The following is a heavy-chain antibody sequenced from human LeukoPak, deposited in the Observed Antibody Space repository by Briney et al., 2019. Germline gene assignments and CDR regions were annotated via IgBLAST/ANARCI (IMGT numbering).Heavy chain of an antibody. J-gene: IGHJ6*02. CDR1: GFTFSSYA. CDR2: ISGSGGST. Sequence: QPGGSLRLSCAASGFTFSSYAMRWVRQAPGKGLEWVSAISGSGGSTYYADSVKGRFTISRDNSKNTLYLQMNSLRAEDTAVYYCAKRDVLLWFGEQHDYYYYGMDVWGQGTTVTVSS. D-gene: IGHD3-10*01. V-gene: IGHV3-23*01. CDR3: AKRDVLLWFGEQHDYYYYGMDV.